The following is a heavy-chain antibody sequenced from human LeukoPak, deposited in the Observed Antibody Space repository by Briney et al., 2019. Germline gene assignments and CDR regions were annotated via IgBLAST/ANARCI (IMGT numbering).Heavy chain of an antibody. Sequence: EASVKVSCKASGYTFTSYYMHWVRQAPGQGLEWMGIINPSGGSTSYARKFQGRVTMTRDTSTSTVYMELSSLRSEDTAVYYCAREPRRDGYNYYYFDYWGQGTLVTVSS. CDR1: GYTFTSYY. V-gene: IGHV1-46*01. CDR2: INPSGGST. J-gene: IGHJ4*02. D-gene: IGHD5-24*01. CDR3: AREPRRDGYNYYYFDY.